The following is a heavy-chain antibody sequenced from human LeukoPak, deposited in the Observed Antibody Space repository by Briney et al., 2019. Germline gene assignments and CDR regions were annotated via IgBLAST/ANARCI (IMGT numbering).Heavy chain of an antibody. CDR3: ARGKDYFDY. Sequence: SETLSLTCAVYGGSFSGYYWSWIRQPPGKGLEWIGEINHSGSTNYNPSLRSRVTISVDTSKNQFSLKLSSVTAADTAVYYCARGKDYFDYWGQGTLVTVSS. V-gene: IGHV4-34*01. J-gene: IGHJ4*02. CDR1: GGSFSGYY. CDR2: INHSGST.